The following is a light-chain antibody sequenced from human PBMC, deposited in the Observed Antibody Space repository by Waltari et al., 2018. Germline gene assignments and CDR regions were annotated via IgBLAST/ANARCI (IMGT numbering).Light chain of an antibody. CDR1: SLRTSY. CDR2: GKD. J-gene: IGLJ3*02. CDR3: SSRSGSAHQVV. V-gene: IGLV3-19*01. Sequence: SSELPQDPVVSVALGQPVRITCQGDSLRTSYAGWYQLKPGQAPVLVMFGKDKRPSGIPDRISGYSSGTTSSLIITGAQAEDEADYYCSSRSGSAHQVVFAGGTKVTVL.